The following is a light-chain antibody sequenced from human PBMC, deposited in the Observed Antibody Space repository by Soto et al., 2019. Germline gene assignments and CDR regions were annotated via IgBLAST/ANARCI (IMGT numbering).Light chain of an antibody. CDR2: GTS. Sequence: EIVFTQSPDTLSLSPVERATLSCRASQSVSSSYLAWYQQTPGQAPRLLIYGTSNRATGIPDRFSGSGSGTDFTLTISRLEPEDFAVYYCQQYGNSRWTFGQGTKVDIK. J-gene: IGKJ1*01. CDR1: QSVSSSY. V-gene: IGKV3-20*01. CDR3: QQYGNSRWT.